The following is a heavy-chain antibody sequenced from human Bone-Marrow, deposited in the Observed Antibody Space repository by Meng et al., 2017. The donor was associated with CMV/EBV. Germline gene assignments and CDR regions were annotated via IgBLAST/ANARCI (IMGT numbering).Heavy chain of an antibody. Sequence: GESLKISCAASGFTFSSYAMHWVRQAPGKGLEWVAVISYDGSNKYYADSVKGRFTISRDNSKNTLYLQMNSLRAEDTAVYYCARDRSKYYDFWSGYYSGLGMDVWGQGTTVNVSS. CDR2: ISYDGSNK. V-gene: IGHV3-30-3*01. J-gene: IGHJ6*01. CDR1: GFTFSSYA. CDR3: ARDRSKYYDFWSGYYSGLGMDV. D-gene: IGHD3-3*01.